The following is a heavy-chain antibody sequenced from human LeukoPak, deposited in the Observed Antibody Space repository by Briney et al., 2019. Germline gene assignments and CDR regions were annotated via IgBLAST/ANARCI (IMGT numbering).Heavy chain of an antibody. Sequence: GGSLRLSCAASGFTFSSYSMTWVRQAPGKGLEWVSSISSSSSYIYYADSVKGRFTISRDNAKNSLYLQMNSLRAEDTAVYYCARDQELLSSGDYWGQGTLVTVSS. D-gene: IGHD3-22*01. J-gene: IGHJ4*02. CDR3: ARDQELLSSGDY. CDR1: GFTFSSYS. CDR2: ISSSSSYI. V-gene: IGHV3-21*01.